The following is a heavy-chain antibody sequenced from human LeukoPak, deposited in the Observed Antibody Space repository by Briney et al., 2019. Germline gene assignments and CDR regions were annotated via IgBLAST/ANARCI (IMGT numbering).Heavy chain of an antibody. Sequence: GGSLRLSCAASGFTFSDHYIDWVRQAPGKGLEWVGRSRNKANSYTPEYAASVKGRFTISRDDSKNSLYLQMNSLKIEDTAVYYCARAPGTTTTGYYFDSWGQGTLVTVSS. D-gene: IGHD1-1*01. CDR2: SRNKANSYTP. J-gene: IGHJ4*02. V-gene: IGHV3-72*01. CDR3: ARAPGTTTTGYYFDS. CDR1: GFTFSDHY.